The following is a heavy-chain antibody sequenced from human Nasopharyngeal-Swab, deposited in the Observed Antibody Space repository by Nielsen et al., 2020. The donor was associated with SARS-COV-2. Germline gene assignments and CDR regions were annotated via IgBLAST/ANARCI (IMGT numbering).Heavy chain of an antibody. CDR3: ASRDYGVVVGGY. V-gene: IGHV4-34*01. J-gene: IGHJ4*02. CDR2: INHSGST. D-gene: IGHD4-17*01. Sequence: SETLSLTCTVSGVSYDFMEAFYWSWIRQPPGKGLEWIGEINHSGSTNYNPSPKSRVTISVDTSKNQFSLKLSSVTATDTAVYYCASRDYGVVVGGYWGQGTLVTVSS. CDR1: GVSYDFMEAFY.